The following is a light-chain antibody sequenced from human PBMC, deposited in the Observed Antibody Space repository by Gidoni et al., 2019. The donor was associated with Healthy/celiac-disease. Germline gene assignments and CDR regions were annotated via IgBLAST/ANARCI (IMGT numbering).Light chain of an antibody. V-gene: IGLV3-21*04. CDR2: YDS. Sequence: SYVLTQPPSVSVAPGKTDRITCGGNNIGSKSVHWYQQKPGQAPVLVIYYDSDRHSGIPERFYGSNSGNTATLTISRVEAGDEADYYCQVWDSSSDHVVFGGGTKLTVL. J-gene: IGLJ2*01. CDR1: NIGSKS. CDR3: QVWDSSSDHVV.